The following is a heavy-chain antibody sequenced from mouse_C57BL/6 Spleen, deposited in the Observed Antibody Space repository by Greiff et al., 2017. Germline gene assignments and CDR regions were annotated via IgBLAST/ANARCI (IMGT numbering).Heavy chain of an antibody. J-gene: IGHJ3*01. Sequence: DVKLVESGPGMVKPSQSLSLTCTVTGCSITSGYDWHWIRHFPGNKLEWMGYISYSGSTNYNPSLKSRISITHDTSKNHFFLKLNSVTTEDTATYYCARDFHYGSSYGFAYWGQGTLVTVSA. CDR1: GCSITSGYD. V-gene: IGHV3-1*01. CDR3: ARDFHYGSSYGFAY. D-gene: IGHD1-1*01. CDR2: ISYSGST.